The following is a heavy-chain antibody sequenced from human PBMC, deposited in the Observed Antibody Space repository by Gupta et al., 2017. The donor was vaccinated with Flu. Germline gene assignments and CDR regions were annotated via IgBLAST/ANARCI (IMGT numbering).Heavy chain of an antibody. V-gene: IGHV3-33*01. CDR3: ARELITGTTSYYYYYGMDV. CDR1: GFTFSSYG. D-gene: IGHD1-20*01. Sequence: QVQLVESGGGVVQPGKSLRLSCAASGFTFSSYGLHWVRQAPGKGLEWVAVIWYDGSNKYYADSVKGRFTISRDNSKNTLYLQMNSLRAEDTAVYYCARELITGTTSYYYYYGMDVWGQGTTVTVSS. J-gene: IGHJ6*02. CDR2: IWYDGSNK.